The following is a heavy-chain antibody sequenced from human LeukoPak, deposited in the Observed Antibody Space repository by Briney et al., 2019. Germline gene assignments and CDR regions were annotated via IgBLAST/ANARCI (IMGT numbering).Heavy chain of an antibody. CDR1: GFTFSSYA. CDR2: ISGSGVGT. J-gene: IGHJ4*02. CDR3: ANRLQGEGGDFDY. Sequence: GGSLRLSCAASGFTFSSYAMNWVRQAPGKGLEWVSGISGSGVGTHYADSVKGRFTISRDNSKNTLYLQMHSLSAEATPVYYCANRLQGEGGDFDYWGQGTLVTVSS. D-gene: IGHD3-10*01. V-gene: IGHV3-23*01.